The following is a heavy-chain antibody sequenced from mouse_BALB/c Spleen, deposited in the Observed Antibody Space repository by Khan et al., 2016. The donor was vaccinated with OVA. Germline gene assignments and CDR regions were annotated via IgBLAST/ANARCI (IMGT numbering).Heavy chain of an antibody. CDR1: GYTFTTYT. D-gene: IGHD2-14*01. Sequence: QMQLEESGAELARPGASVKMSCKASGYTFTTYTIHWVKQRPGQGLEWIGYIIPSTDYTNYNLKFKDKATLTADKSSTTAYMQLRSLTSEDSAVYYCTREGAYYRSDGWFAYWGQGTLVTVSA. V-gene: IGHV1-4*01. CDR2: IIPSTDYT. CDR3: TREGAYYRSDGWFAY. J-gene: IGHJ3*01.